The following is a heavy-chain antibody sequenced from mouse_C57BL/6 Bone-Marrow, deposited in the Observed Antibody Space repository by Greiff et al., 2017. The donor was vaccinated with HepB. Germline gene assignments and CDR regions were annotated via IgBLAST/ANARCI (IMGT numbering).Heavy chain of an antibody. V-gene: IGHV5-17*01. J-gene: IGHJ4*01. CDR2: ISSGSSTI. Sequence: EVKLVESGGGLVKPGGSLKLSCAASGFTFSDYGMHWVRQAPEKGLEWVAYISSGSSTIYYADTVKGRFTISRDNAKNTLFLHMTSLRSEDTAMYYCGGAPYYAMDYWGQGTSVTVSS. CDR3: GGAPYYAMDY. CDR1: GFTFSDYG.